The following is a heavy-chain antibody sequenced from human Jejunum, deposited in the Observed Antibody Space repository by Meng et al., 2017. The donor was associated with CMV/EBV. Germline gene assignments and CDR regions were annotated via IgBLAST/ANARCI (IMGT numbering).Heavy chain of an antibody. V-gene: IGHV3-74*01. CDR3: ASRRSVSGSLNWYFDL. D-gene: IGHD6-19*01. J-gene: IGHJ2*01. CDR2: INSDGSST. Sequence: GFTFSSYWMHWVRQAPGKGLVWVSRINSDGSSTSYADSVKGRFTISRDNAKNTLYLQMNSLTAEDTAVYYCASRRSVSGSLNWYFDLWGRGTLVTVS. CDR1: GFTFSSYW.